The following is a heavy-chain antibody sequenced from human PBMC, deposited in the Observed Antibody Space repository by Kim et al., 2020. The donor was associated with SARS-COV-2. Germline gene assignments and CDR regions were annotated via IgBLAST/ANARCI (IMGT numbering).Heavy chain of an antibody. CDR2: IYYSGST. J-gene: IGHJ4*02. Sequence: SETLSLTCTVSGGSISSSSYYWGWIRQPPGKGLEWIGSIYYSGSTYYNPSLKSRVTISVDTSKNQFSLKLSSVTAADTAVYYCARMFGCSGGSCYPDYWGQGTLVTVSS. CDR1: GGSISSSSYY. V-gene: IGHV4-39*07. CDR3: ARMFGCSGGSCYPDY. D-gene: IGHD2-15*01.